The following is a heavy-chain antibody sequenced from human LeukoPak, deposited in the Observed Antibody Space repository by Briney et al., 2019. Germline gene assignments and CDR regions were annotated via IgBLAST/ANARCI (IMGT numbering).Heavy chain of an antibody. CDR2: ISYDGSNK. CDR3: ARDHDYGDYYFDY. CDR1: GGTFSSYA. J-gene: IGHJ4*02. Sequence: SCKASGGTFSSYAMHWVRQAPGKGLEWVAVISYDGSNKYYADSVKGRFTISRDNSKNTLYLQMNSLRAEDTAVYYCARDHDYGDYYFDYWGQGTLVTVSS. D-gene: IGHD4-17*01. V-gene: IGHV3-30-3*01.